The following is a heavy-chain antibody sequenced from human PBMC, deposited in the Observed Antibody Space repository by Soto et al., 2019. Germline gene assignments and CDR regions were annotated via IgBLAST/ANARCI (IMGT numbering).Heavy chain of an antibody. CDR1: GGSISSYD. CDR2: IYYSGST. D-gene: IGHD2-15*01. V-gene: IGHV4-59*08. J-gene: IGHJ5*02. Sequence: SETLSLTCTVSGGSISSYDWSWIRQPPGKGLEWIGYIYYSGSTNYNPSLKSRVTISVDTSKNQFSPKLSSVTAADTAVYYCARLPSLIVADGWFDPWGQGTLATVSS. CDR3: ARLPSLIVADGWFDP.